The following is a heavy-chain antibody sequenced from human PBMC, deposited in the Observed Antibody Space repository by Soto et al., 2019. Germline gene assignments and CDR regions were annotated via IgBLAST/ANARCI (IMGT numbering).Heavy chain of an antibody. J-gene: IGHJ6*02. V-gene: IGHV1-69*06. CDR3: ARGGIRYCSGDSCYSDYYYYYGMDV. CDR1: GGTFSSYA. Sequence: QVQLVQSGAEVKKPGSSVKVSCKASGGTFSSYAISWVRQAPGQGLEWMGGIIPIFGTANYAQKFQGRVTITADKSTSTAYMEMTSMRSEETAVYYCARGGIRYCSGDSCYSDYYYYYGMDVWGQGTTVTVSS. CDR2: IIPIFGTA. D-gene: IGHD2-15*01.